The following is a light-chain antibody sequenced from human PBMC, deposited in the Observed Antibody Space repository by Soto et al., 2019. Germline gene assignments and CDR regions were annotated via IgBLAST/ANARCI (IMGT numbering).Light chain of an antibody. CDR2: GGS. V-gene: IGKV3-15*01. CDR3: QSYNDWPFA. J-gene: IGKJ2*01. CDR1: ESLFGF. Sequence: EIVLTQSPATLSVSPGDRVTLSCRASESLFGFLAWYQQKPGQTPMLLIYGGSTRDTGIPAWFSGSVSATDFTLTISSLQSEDFAVYFCQSYNDWPFASGLGTKLE.